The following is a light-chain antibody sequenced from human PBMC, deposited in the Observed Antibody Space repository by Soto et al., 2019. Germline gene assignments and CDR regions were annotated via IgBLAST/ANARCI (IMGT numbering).Light chain of an antibody. J-gene: IGKJ1*01. Sequence: DIQMTQSPSSLSASVGDRVTITCRASQNIREYLNGYQQKPGSAPQLLISAASTLQSGVPLRFSGSGSGTDCTRTISKLQPEDVGSYICQESYTTPWTFGRGTNLEI. CDR2: AAS. V-gene: IGKV1-39*01. CDR3: QESYTTPWT. CDR1: QNIREY.